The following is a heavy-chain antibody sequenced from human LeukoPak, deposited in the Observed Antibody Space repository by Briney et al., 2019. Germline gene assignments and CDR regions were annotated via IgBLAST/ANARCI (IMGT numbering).Heavy chain of an antibody. CDR2: ISGSGT. CDR3: ARAEGITIFGVVIIEYFDY. V-gene: IGHV3-23*01. D-gene: IGHD3-3*01. Sequence: GGSLRLSCATSGFTFRSYAMIWVRQAPERGLQWVSGISGSGTYYADFAKGRFTISRDNAKNSLYLQMNSLRAEDTAVYYCARAEGITIFGVVIIEYFDYWGQGTLVTVSS. CDR1: GFTFRSYA. J-gene: IGHJ4*02.